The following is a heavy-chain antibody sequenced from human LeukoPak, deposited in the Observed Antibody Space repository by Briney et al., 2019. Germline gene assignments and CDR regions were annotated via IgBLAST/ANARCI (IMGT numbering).Heavy chain of an antibody. D-gene: IGHD3-16*01. V-gene: IGHV3-74*01. Sequence: GGSLRLSCTTSGFTFSDYWMHWVRQIPGKGLLWVTRINGDGTYTNYAGSVRGRFTISRDSAKNTVYLQMNSLRVDDTAVYYCTRDANWAVNDYWGQGTLVTVSS. CDR3: TRDANWAVNDY. CDR2: INGDGTYT. J-gene: IGHJ4*02. CDR1: GFTFSDYW.